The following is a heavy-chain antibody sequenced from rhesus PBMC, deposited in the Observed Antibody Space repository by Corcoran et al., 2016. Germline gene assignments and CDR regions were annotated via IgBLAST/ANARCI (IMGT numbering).Heavy chain of an antibody. Sequence: QVQLQESGPGLVKPSETLSVTCAVSGGSISSSYWSWIRQAPGKGLDWIGYIYGSGSSTNYNPSLTGRVTLSVDTSKNQLSLKLSSVTAAGTAVYYCASAKDIAGSRYFDYWGQGVLVTVSS. V-gene: IGHV4-169*02. CDR3: ASAKDIAGSRYFDY. D-gene: IGHD5-36*01. J-gene: IGHJ4*01. CDR2: IYGSGSST. CDR1: GGSISSSY.